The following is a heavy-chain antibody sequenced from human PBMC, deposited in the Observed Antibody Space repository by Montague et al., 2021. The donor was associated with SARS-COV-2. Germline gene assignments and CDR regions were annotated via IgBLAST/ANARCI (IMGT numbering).Heavy chain of an antibody. CDR3: VRGPALSGSGTFYDY. CDR1: GDSVSHDF. CDR2: VYYSRSS. D-gene: IGHD1-26*01. V-gene: IGHV4-59*02. J-gene: IGHJ4*02. Sequence: SETLSLTCTVSGDSVSHDFWTWIRQPPGKGLEWIGYVYYSRSSSXNPSLMGRVSIAVDTSKNQFSLRLSTVTAADTAIYYCVRGPALSGSGTFYDYWGQGTLVAVSS.